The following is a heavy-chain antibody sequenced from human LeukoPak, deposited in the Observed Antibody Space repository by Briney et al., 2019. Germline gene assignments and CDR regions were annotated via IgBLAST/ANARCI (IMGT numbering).Heavy chain of an antibody. D-gene: IGHD2-2*03. Sequence: GASVKVSCKASGYTFTDYYIHWVRQAPGQGLEWMGWINRNNGGTKYAQKFQGRVTMTRDTSISTAYMELSRLRSDDTAVYYCASGYCSGSSCYVGWIDPWGQETLVTVSS. CDR3: ASGYCSGSSCYVGWIDP. V-gene: IGHV1-2*02. J-gene: IGHJ5*02. CDR2: INRNNGGT. CDR1: GYTFTDYY.